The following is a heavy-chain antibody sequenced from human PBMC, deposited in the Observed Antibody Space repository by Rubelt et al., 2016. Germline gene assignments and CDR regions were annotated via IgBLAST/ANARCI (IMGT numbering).Heavy chain of an antibody. J-gene: IGHJ3*02. Sequence: QLQLQESGPGLLKASETLSLTCTVSGDSVSSSSNYWDWIRQPPGKGLEWIGSIYYSGSTYYNPSLKIRVTISVDTSKNQFSLKLSSVTAADTAVYYCASTVTIDAFDIWGQGTMVTVSS. V-gene: IGHV4-39*01. D-gene: IGHD4-17*01. CDR2: IYYSGST. CDR1: GDSVSSSSNY. CDR3: ASTVTIDAFDI.